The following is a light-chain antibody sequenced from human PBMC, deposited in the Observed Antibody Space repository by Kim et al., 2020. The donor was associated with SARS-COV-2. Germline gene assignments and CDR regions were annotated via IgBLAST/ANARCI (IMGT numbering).Light chain of an antibody. CDR1: QNSVSNY. CDR2: GAS. J-gene: IGKJ2*01. V-gene: IGKV3-20*01. CDR3: QQYGGSPPSYT. Sequence: PGKRATRTCKASQNSVSNYLAWFQQKPGQTPRLLIYGASRRATGVPDRFSGSGSGTDFTLTINRLEPEDFAVYYCQQYGGSPPSYTFGQGTKLEI.